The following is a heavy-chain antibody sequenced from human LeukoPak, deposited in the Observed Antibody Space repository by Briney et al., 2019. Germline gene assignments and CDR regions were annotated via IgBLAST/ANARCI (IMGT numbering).Heavy chain of an antibody. CDR2: IKQDGIEK. Sequence: GGSLRLSCAASGFTLSNHWMIWVRQAPGKGLECVANIKQDGIEKYYLDSVKGRFTISRDNAKNSLYLQMNSLRAEDTALYHCARNRGPYCSSTSCRGTKYYYYYYMDVWGKGTTVTVSS. CDR3: ARNRGPYCSSTSCRGTKYYYYYYMDV. D-gene: IGHD2-2*01. J-gene: IGHJ6*03. CDR1: GFTLSNHW. V-gene: IGHV3-7*03.